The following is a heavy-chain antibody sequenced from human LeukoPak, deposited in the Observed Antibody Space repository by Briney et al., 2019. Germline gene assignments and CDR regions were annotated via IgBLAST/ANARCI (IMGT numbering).Heavy chain of an antibody. Sequence: PSETLSLTCTVSGGSISSYYWSWIRQPPGKGLEWIGYIYYSGSTNYNPSLKSRVTISVDTSKNQFSLKPSSVTAADTAVYYCASVTYYYDSSGSQTLFDYWGQGTLVTVSS. CDR2: IYYSGST. V-gene: IGHV4-59*08. CDR1: GGSISSYY. J-gene: IGHJ4*02. CDR3: ASVTYYYDSSGSQTLFDY. D-gene: IGHD3-22*01.